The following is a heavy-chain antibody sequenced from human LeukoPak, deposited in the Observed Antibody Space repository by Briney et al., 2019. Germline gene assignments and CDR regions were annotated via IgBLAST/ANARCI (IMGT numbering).Heavy chain of an antibody. CDR2: IYTSGST. J-gene: IGHJ4*02. CDR1: GGSISSYY. CDR3: ARGGRYYIFWSGYYQFDY. V-gene: IGHV4-4*09. D-gene: IGHD3-3*01. Sequence: SETLSLTCTVSGGSISSYYWSWIRQPPGKGLEWIGYIYTSGSTNYNPSLKSRVTISVDTSKNQFSLKLSSVTAADTAVYYCARGGRYYIFWSGYYQFDYWGQGTLVTVSS.